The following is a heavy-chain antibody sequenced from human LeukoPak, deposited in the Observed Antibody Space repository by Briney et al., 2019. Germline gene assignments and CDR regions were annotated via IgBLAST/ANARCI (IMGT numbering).Heavy chain of an antibody. V-gene: IGHV4-30-2*01. J-gene: IGHJ4*02. D-gene: IGHD3-22*01. CDR1: GGSISSGGYS. Sequence: SETLSLTCAVSGGSISSGGYSWSWIRQPPGKGLEWIGYIYHSGSTYYNPSLKSRVTISVDRSKNQFSLKLSSVTAADTAVYYCARVGYYDSSGDYFDYWGQGTLVTVPS. CDR3: ARVGYYDSSGDYFDY. CDR2: IYHSGST.